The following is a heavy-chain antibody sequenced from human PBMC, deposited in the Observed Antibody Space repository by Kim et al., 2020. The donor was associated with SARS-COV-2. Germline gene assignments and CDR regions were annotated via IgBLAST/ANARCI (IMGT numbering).Heavy chain of an antibody. V-gene: IGHV3-9*01. J-gene: IGHJ4*02. Sequence: YADSVKGRFTISRDNAKNSLYLQMNSLRAEDTALYYCAKGGEGFGETIDYWGQGTLVTVSS. D-gene: IGHD3-10*01. CDR3: AKGGEGFGETIDY.